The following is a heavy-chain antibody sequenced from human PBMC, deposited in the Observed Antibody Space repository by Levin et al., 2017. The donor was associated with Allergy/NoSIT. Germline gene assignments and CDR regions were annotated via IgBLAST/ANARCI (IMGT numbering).Heavy chain of an antibody. CDR3: ARDSGRRFPQRGWFDP. V-gene: IGHV1-18*01. Sequence: GESLKISCKASGYTFTSYGISWVRQAPGQGLEWMGWISAYNGNTNYAQKLQGRVTMTTDTSTSTAYMELRSLRSDDTAVYYCARDSGRRFPQRGWFDPWGQGTLVTVSS. D-gene: IGHD1-1*01. CDR1: GYTFTSYG. J-gene: IGHJ5*02. CDR2: ISAYNGNT.